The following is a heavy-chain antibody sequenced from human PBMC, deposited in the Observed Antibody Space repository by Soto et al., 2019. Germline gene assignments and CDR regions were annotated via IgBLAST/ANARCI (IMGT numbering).Heavy chain of an antibody. V-gene: IGHV3-30*03. D-gene: IGHD3-10*01. J-gene: IGHJ5*02. CDR3: AREGYYLNWFDP. CDR2: ISYDGSNK. Sequence: PGGSLRLSCAASGFTFSSYGMHWVRQAPGKGLEWVAVISYDGSNKYYADSVKGRFTISRDNAKNSLYLQMNSLRDEDTAVYYCAREGYYLNWFDPWGQGTLVTLS. CDR1: GFTFSSYG.